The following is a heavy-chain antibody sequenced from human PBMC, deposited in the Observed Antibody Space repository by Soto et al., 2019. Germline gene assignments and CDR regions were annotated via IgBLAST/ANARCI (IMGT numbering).Heavy chain of an antibody. J-gene: IGHJ6*02. Sequence: GASVKVSCKVSGYTLTELSMHWVRQAPGKGLEWMGGFDPEDGETIYAQKFQGRVTMTEDTSTDTAYMELSSLRSEDTAVYYCATDYGDTIFGVVTSGMDVWGQGTTVTVSS. CDR1: GYTLTELS. D-gene: IGHD3-3*01. CDR2: FDPEDGET. V-gene: IGHV1-24*01. CDR3: ATDYGDTIFGVVTSGMDV.